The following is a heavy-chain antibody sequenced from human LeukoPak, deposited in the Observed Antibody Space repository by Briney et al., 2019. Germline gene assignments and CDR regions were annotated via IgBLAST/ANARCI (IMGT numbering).Heavy chain of an antibody. CDR2: INHSGST. Sequence: RASETLSLTCAVYGGSFSGYYWSWIRQPPGKGLEWIGEINHSGSTNYNPSLKSRVTISADTSKNQFSLKLSSVTAADTAVYYCASSYRGYCSGGSCYHGGYYYYGMDVWGQGTTVTVSS. CDR1: GGSFSGYY. D-gene: IGHD2-15*01. CDR3: ASSYRGYCSGGSCYHGGYYYYGMDV. V-gene: IGHV4-34*01. J-gene: IGHJ6*02.